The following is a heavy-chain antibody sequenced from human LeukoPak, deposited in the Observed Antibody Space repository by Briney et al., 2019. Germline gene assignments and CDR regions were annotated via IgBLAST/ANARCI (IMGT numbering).Heavy chain of an antibody. CDR3: AREGYCSGSNCDKPFDC. J-gene: IGHJ4*02. Sequence: ASVKVSCKASGYTFSSYGITWVRQAPGQGLEWMGWISGYNGKTNYAEKLQGRFTMTTDTSTSTAYMELRSLRSDDTAVYYCAREGYCSGSNCDKPFDCWGQGTLVTVAS. CDR2: ISGYNGKT. V-gene: IGHV1-18*01. D-gene: IGHD2-2*01. CDR1: GYTFSSYG.